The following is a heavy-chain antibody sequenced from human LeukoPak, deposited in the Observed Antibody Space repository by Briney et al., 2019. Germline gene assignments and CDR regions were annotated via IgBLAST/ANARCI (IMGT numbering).Heavy chain of an antibody. CDR2: SKSKTDGATT. CDR1: GFTFSSYV. Sequence: GGSLRNSCAGYGFTFSSYVMHWVRQALGKGLEWVGRSKSKTDGATTDYAGPVKGRFTISRDDSKNTLYLQMNSLKTEDTAVYYCARIAARPYWYFDLWGRGTLVTVSS. J-gene: IGHJ2*01. D-gene: IGHD6-6*01. V-gene: IGHV3-15*01. CDR3: ARIAARPYWYFDL.